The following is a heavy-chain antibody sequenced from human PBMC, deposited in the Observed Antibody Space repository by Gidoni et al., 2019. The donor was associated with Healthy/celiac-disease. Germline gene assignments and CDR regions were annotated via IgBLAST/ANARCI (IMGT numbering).Heavy chain of an antibody. Sequence: QVQLVQSGAEVKKPGASVQVSCKASGYTFTGYYMNWGRQAPGHGLEWMGRINPNSGGTNYAQKLQGRVTMTRDTSSSTAYMELSRLRSDDTAVYYCARDLSSSSDWGQGTLVTVS. CDR1: GYTFTGYY. CDR2: INPNSGGT. V-gene: IGHV1-2*06. J-gene: IGHJ4*02. CDR3: ARDLSSSSD. D-gene: IGHD6-6*01.